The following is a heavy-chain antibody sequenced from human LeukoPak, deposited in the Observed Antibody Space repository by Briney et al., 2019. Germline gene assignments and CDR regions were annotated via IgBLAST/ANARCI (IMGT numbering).Heavy chain of an antibody. J-gene: IGHJ4*02. CDR2: INPNSGGT. D-gene: IGHD2-21*02. Sequence: GASVKVSCKASGYTFTGYYMHWVRQAPGQGLEWMGWINPNSGGTNYAQKFQGRVTMTRDTSISTAYMELSRLRSDDTAVYYCARDRGSYCGGDCHFDYWGQGTLVTVSS. CDR1: GYTFTGYY. V-gene: IGHV1-2*02. CDR3: ARDRGSYCGGDCHFDY.